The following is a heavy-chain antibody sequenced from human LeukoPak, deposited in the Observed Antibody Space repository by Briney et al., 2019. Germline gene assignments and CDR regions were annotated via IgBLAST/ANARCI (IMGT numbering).Heavy chain of an antibody. CDR3: AKDLGSSSSARYFDY. CDR1: GFTFSSYW. J-gene: IGHJ4*02. Sequence: GGSLRLSCAASGFTFSSYWMHWVRQAPGKGLVWVSRINSDGSSTSYADSVKGRFTISRDNAKNTLYLQMNSLRAEDTAVYYCAKDLGSSSSARYFDYWGQGTLVTVSS. D-gene: IGHD6-13*01. CDR2: INSDGSST. V-gene: IGHV3-74*01.